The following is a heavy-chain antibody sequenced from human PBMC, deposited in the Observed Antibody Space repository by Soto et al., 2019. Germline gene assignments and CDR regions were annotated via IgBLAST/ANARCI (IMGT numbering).Heavy chain of an antibody. CDR1: GGTFSGYV. V-gene: IGHV1-69*01. Sequence: QLVQSGSEVKKPGSSVKVSCQASGGTFSGYVVTWVRQAPGQGLEWMGEFVPLFGKTKNARTFPGRLPITTGESTSTAYMGLTTLKSDITAVYYCATHGLGDPRPPYFDNWGQGSLVTGAS. CDR3: ATHGLGDPRPPYFDN. CDR2: FVPLFGKT. J-gene: IGHJ4*02.